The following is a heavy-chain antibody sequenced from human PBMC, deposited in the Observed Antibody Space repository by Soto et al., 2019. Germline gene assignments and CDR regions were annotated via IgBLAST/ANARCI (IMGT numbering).Heavy chain of an antibody. CDR1: GGTFRSYT. J-gene: IGHJ6*03. CDR2: IIPILGIA. D-gene: IGHD2-2*01. V-gene: IGHV1-69*04. Sequence: EASVKVSCKASGGTFRSYTISWVRQAPGQGLEWMGRIIPILGIANYAQKFQGRVTITADKSTSTAYMELSSLRSEDTAVYYCARDGRQLLTKKRWLNYYYMDVWGKGTTVTVSS. CDR3: ARDGRQLLTKKRWLNYYYMDV.